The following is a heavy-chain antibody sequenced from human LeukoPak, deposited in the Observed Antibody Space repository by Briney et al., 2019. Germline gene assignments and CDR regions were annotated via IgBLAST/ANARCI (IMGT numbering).Heavy chain of an antibody. CDR2: ISYDGRNK. CDR3: AKGSHCSSTSCSYYLDY. Sequence: PGGSLRLSCAASGFTFSSYGVHWVRQAPGKGLEWVAVISYDGRNKYYADSVKGRFTISRDNSKNTLYLQMNSLRAEDTAVYYCAKGSHCSSTSCSYYLDYWGQGTLVTVSS. CDR1: GFTFSSYG. D-gene: IGHD2-2*01. J-gene: IGHJ4*02. V-gene: IGHV3-30*18.